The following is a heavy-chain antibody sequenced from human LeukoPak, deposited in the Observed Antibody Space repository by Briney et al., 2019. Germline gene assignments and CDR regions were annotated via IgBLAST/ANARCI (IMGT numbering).Heavy chain of an antibody. CDR2: IYHSGST. CDR1: GGSISSGGYY. J-gene: IGHJ4*02. CDR3: ARTGGGKGGYFDY. V-gene: IGHV4-30-2*01. D-gene: IGHD3-16*01. Sequence: PSETLSLTCTVSGGSISSGGYYWSWIRQPPGKGLEWIGYIYHSGSTYYNPSLKSRVTISVDRSKNQFSLKLSSVTAADTAVYYCARTGGGKGGYFDYWGQGTLVTVSS.